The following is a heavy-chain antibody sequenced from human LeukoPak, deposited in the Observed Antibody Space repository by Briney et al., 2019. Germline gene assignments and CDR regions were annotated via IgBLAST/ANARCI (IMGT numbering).Heavy chain of an antibody. CDR3: ARQNYYDSSGFDY. Sequence: SETLSLTCAVYGGSFSGYYWSWIRQPPGKGLDWIGEINHSGSTYYNPSLKSRVTISVDTSKNQFSLKLSSVTAADTAVYYCARQNYYDSSGFDYWGQGTLVTVSS. V-gene: IGHV4-34*01. J-gene: IGHJ4*02. CDR2: INHSGST. D-gene: IGHD3-22*01. CDR1: GGSFSGYY.